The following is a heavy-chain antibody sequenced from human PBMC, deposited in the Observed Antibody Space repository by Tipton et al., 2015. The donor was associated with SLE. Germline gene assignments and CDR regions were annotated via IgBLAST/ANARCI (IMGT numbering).Heavy chain of an antibody. CDR2: VRGKANNYAT. D-gene: IGHD2-8*02. Sequence: SLRLSCAASGFTFAGSAIHWVRQASGKGLEWVGRVRGKANNYATEYGASVKGRFTISRDSLDSTAYLQMNSLKTEDTAVYFCARERGDQWCMPGCYYGLDVWGQGTTVTVSS. J-gene: IGHJ6*02. V-gene: IGHV3-73*01. CDR3: ARERGDQWCMPGCYYGLDV. CDR1: GFTFAGSA.